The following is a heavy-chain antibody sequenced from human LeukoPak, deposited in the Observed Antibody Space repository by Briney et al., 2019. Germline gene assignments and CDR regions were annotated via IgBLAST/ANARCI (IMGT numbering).Heavy chain of an antibody. CDR1: AYSFTSYW. J-gene: IGHJ6*03. CDR2: IYPGDSDT. D-gene: IGHD6-6*01. V-gene: IGHV5-51*01. Sequence: GESLKISCKASAYSFTSYWIGWVRQMRGQGLEWMGIIYPGDSDTRHRPSFQGQVTISADKSISTAYLQWSSLNASDTAMYYCARHSSIAARPLYYYYYMDVWGKGTTVTVSS. CDR3: ARHSSIAARPLYYYYYMDV.